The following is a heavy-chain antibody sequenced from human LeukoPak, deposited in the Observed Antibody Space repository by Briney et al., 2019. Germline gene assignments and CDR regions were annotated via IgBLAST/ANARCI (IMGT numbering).Heavy chain of an antibody. J-gene: IGHJ4*02. Sequence: GGSLRLSCAASGFTFSSYAMSWVRQAPGKGLEYVSAISNYGDSTSYANSVKDRFIISRDNSKNTVYLQMGSLRAEDTAVYYCAREGAAAGLTDWGQGTLVTVSS. V-gene: IGHV3-64*01. CDR1: GFTFSSYA. CDR2: ISNYGDST. CDR3: AREGAAAGLTD. D-gene: IGHD6-13*01.